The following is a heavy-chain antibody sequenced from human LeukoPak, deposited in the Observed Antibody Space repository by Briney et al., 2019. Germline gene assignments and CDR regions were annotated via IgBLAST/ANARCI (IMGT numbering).Heavy chain of an antibody. CDR1: GGSISSGGYY. J-gene: IGHJ6*02. CDR2: IYYSGST. CDR3: ASTPYSRDYYYYGMDV. D-gene: IGHD5-18*01. V-gene: IGHV4-31*03. Sequence: SETLSLTCTVSGGSISSGGYYWSWIRQHPGKGLEWIGYIYYSGSTYYNPSLKSRVTISVDTSKNQFSLKLSSVTAADTAVYYCASTPYSRDYYYYGMDVWGQGTTVTVSS.